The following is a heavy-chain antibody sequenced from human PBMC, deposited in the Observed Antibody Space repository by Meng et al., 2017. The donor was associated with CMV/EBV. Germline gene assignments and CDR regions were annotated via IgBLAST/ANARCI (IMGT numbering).Heavy chain of an antibody. Sequence: ASVKVSCKASGYTFTSYGISWVRQAPGQGLEWMGWISAYNGNTNYAQKLQGRVTMTTDTSTSTAYMELRSLSSDDTAVYYCARYCRSTSCPVRAFDIWGQGTMVTVSS. J-gene: IGHJ3*02. CDR2: ISAYNGNT. CDR3: ARYCRSTSCPVRAFDI. CDR1: GYTFTSYG. V-gene: IGHV1-18*01. D-gene: IGHD2-2*01.